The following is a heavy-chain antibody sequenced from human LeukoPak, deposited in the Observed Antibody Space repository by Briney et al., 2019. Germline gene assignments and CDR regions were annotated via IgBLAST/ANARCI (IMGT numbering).Heavy chain of an antibody. V-gene: IGHV1-46*01. CDR2: INPNGGST. CDR1: GYTFTSYY. CDR3: ARAYSTSPRNYMDV. Sequence: ASVKVSCKASGYTFTSYYMHWVRQAPGQGLEWMGIINPNGGSTNYAQKFQGRVTMTRDRSTSTVYMEMRSLISEDTAVYYCARAYSTSPRNYMDVWGKGTTVTVSS. D-gene: IGHD6-6*01. J-gene: IGHJ6*03.